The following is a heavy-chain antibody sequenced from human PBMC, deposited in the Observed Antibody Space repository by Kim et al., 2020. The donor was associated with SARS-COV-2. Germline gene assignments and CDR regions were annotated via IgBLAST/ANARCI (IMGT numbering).Heavy chain of an antibody. CDR2: ISGSGGTK. CDR3: ARFFYSYGMDV. J-gene: IGHJ6*02. Sequence: GGSLRLSCAASRFSFSDHYMSWIRQAPGKGLEWVSYISGSGGTKYYADSVKGRFIISRDNAKNSLYLQMNSLSAADTAVYFCARFFYSYGMDVWGPGHTV. V-gene: IGHV3-11*01. CDR1: RFSFSDHY.